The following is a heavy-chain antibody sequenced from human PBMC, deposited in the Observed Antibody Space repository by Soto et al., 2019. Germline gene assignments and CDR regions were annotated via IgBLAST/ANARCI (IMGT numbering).Heavy chain of an antibody. CDR2: ILGDGSST. Sequence: GGSLRLSCATSGFSFSSYWMHWVRQAPGKGLEWVSRILGDGSSTNYADSVKGRFTISRDNAKKMLYLEMNSLRAEDTAVYYCGRDPLTYYIDYWGQGTVVTVSS. J-gene: IGHJ4*02. V-gene: IGHV3-74*01. D-gene: IGHD3-9*01. CDR1: GFSFSSYW. CDR3: GRDPLTYYIDY.